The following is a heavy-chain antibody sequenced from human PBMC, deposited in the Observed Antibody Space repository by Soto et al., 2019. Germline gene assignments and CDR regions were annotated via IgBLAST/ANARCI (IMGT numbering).Heavy chain of an antibody. CDR3: ARDQFLGPGAPDDAFDI. J-gene: IGHJ3*02. Sequence: GGSLRLSCAASGFTFSSYSMNWVRQAPGKGLEWVSSISSSSSYIYYADSVKGRFTISRDNAKNSLYLQMNSLRAEDTAVYYCARDQFLGPGAPDDAFDIWGQGTMVTVSS. CDR1: GFTFSSYS. CDR2: ISSSSSYI. V-gene: IGHV3-21*01.